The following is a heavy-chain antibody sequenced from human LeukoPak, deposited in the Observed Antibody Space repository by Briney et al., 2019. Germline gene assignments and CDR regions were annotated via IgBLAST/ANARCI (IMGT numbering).Heavy chain of an antibody. Sequence: GGSLRLSCAASGFTFSNYGMHWVRQAPGKGLEWVAVISYDGSNKYYADSVKGRFTISRDNAKNSLYLQMNSLRAEDTAVYYCARAIRGGWDYWGQGTLVTVSS. CDR3: ARAIRGGWDY. J-gene: IGHJ4*02. D-gene: IGHD2-15*01. CDR2: ISYDGSNK. CDR1: GFTFSNYG. V-gene: IGHV3-30*03.